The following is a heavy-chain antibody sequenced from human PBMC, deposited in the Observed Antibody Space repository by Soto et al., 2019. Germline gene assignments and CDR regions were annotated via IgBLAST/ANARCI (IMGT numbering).Heavy chain of an antibody. Sequence: QVQLVQSGAEVKKPGSSVKVSCKASGGTFSSYAISWVRQAPGQGLEWMGGIIPIFGTANYAQKFQGRVTITADESTSTAYMELSSLRSEDTAVYYCARDRGYSPPGGYYYYGMDVWGPGTTVTVSS. V-gene: IGHV1-69*12. CDR3: ARDRGYSPPGGYYYYGMDV. CDR1: GGTFSSYA. J-gene: IGHJ6*02. D-gene: IGHD5-18*01. CDR2: IIPIFGTA.